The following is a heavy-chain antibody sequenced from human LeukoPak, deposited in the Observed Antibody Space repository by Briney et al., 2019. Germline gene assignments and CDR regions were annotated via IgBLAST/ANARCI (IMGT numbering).Heavy chain of an antibody. CDR3: AGGNTWPGLSY. CDR2: IWYDGSNK. CDR1: GFTFSSYA. D-gene: IGHD6-25*01. Sequence: PGGSLRLSCAASGFTFSSYAMNWVRQAPGKGLEWVAVIWYDGSNKYYADSVKGRFTISRDKSKNTLYLQMNTLRAEDTAVYFCAGGNTWPGLSYWGQGTLLTVSS. V-gene: IGHV3-33*08. J-gene: IGHJ4*02.